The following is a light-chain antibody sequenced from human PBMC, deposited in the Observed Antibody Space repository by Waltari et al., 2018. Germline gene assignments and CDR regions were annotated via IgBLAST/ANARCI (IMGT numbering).Light chain of an antibody. J-gene: IGKJ5*01. Sequence: EIVLTQSPGTLSLSPGERATPSCRASQSVGSNFLAWYQQEPGQAPRLVILDASNRATGIPDSFSGSGSGTDFTLTISSLQAEDVAVYYCHHYYSPPLTFGQGTRLEI. V-gene: IGKV3-20*01. CDR3: HHYYSPPLT. CDR1: QSVGSNF. CDR2: DAS.